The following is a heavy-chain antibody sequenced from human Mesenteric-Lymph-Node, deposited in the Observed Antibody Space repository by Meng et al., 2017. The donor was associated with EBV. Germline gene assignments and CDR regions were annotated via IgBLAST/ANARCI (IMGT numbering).Heavy chain of an antibody. D-gene: IGHD5-12*01. CDR2: ISYSGNT. CDR3: ARALYSGYDYFD. J-gene: IGHJ1*01. V-gene: IGHV4-30-4*01. Sequence: QVQLQGSGPGLVKPSQTLYLPCGVSGDSISGGGYYWSWIRQPPGKGLEWIGYISYSGNTYYNTSLKSRLTISLDTSKNQFSLKLKSVTAADTAVYYCARALYSGYDYFDWGQGTLVTVSS. CDR1: GDSISGGGYY.